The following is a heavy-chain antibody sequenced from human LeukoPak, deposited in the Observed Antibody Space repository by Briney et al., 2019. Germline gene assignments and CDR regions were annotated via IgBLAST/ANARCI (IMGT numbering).Heavy chain of an antibody. Sequence: GGSLRLSCAASGFTFSSYGMEWVRQAPGKGLEWLTVIWYDGSKRYYADSVKGRFTISRDNSNNMVDLQMNSLRVEDTAVYYCARWYYDSSGYCLDYWGQGTLVTVSS. CDR1: GFTFSSYG. J-gene: IGHJ4*02. D-gene: IGHD3-22*01. CDR3: ARWYYDSSGYCLDY. V-gene: IGHV3-33*03. CDR2: IWYDGSKR.